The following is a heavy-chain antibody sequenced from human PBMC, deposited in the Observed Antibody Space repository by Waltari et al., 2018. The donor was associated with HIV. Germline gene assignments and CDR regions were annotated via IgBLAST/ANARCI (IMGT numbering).Heavy chain of an antibody. CDR2: INRDGSNT. D-gene: IGHD3-10*01. Sequence: EVQLVESGGGLVQPGGSLRLSCAASGLPFSSYWMPWVRQAPGKGLVWVSGINRDGSNTRYADSVKGRFTISRDNAKNTLYLQINSLRVEDTAVYYCARGQYYSMDVWGQGTTVTVSS. CDR3: ARGQYYSMDV. J-gene: IGHJ6*02. CDR1: GLPFSSYW. V-gene: IGHV3-74*01.